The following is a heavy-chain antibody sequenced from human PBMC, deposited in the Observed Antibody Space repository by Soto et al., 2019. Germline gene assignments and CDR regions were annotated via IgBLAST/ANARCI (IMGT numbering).Heavy chain of an antibody. D-gene: IGHD3-3*01. CDR3: ARDMTIFGVVSGWFDP. V-gene: IGHV1-18*01. CDR1: GYTFTSYG. J-gene: IGHJ5*02. Sequence: QVQLVQSGAEVKKPGASVKVSCKASGYTFTSYGISWVRQAPGQGLEWMGWISAYNGNTNYAQKLQGRVTMTTDTSTSTAYMELRSLRSDDTVVYYCARDMTIFGVVSGWFDPWGQGTLVTVSS. CDR2: ISAYNGNT.